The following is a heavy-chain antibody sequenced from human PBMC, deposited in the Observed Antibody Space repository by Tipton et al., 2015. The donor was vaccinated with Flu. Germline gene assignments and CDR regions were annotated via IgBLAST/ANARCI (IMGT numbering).Heavy chain of an antibody. J-gene: IGHJ4*02. CDR1: GFNFNIYA. V-gene: IGHV3-23*01. D-gene: IGHD2-15*01. CDR3: AKDWFRQDIVGRAAPFDS. CDR2: IAGTTGNT. Sequence: SLRLSCAASGFNFNIYAMSWVRQAPGKGLEWVSGIAGTTGNTYFADSVRGRFTISRDNSKNTPYLHMSSLRAEDTAVYYCAKDWFRQDIVGRAAPFDSWGQGIMVTVSS.